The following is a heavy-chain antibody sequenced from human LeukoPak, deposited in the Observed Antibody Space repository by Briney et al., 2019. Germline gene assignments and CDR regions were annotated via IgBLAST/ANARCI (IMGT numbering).Heavy chain of an antibody. CDR1: GYSISTGYY. J-gene: IGHJ3*02. CDR3: ARSGIRAFDI. V-gene: IGHV4-38-2*02. Sequence: PSETLSLTCTVSGYSISTGYYWDWIRQPPGKGLEWIGSIYYSGSTYYNPSLKSRVTISVDTSKNQFSLKLSSVTAADTAVYYCARSGIRAFDIWGQGTMVTVSS. CDR2: IYYSGST.